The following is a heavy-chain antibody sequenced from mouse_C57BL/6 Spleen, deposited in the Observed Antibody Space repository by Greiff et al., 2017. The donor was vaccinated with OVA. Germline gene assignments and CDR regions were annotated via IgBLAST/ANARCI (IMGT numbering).Heavy chain of an antibody. CDR2: IDPENGDT. J-gene: IGHJ4*01. CDR1: GFNIKDDY. V-gene: IGHV14-4*01. Sequence: VQLQQSGAELVRPGASVKLSCTASGFNIKDDYMHWVKQRPEQGLEWIGWIDPENGDTEYASKFQGKATITADTSSNTAYLQLSSLTSEDTAVYYCTTRGGTAQATDYAMDYWGQGTSVTVSS. D-gene: IGHD3-2*02. CDR3: TTRGGTAQATDYAMDY.